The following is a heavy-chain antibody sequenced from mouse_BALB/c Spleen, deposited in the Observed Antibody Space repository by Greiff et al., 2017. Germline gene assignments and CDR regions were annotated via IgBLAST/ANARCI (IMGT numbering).Heavy chain of an antibody. J-gene: IGHJ2*01. D-gene: IGHD1-1*01. CDR2: IDPETGGT. V-gene: IGHV1-15*01. CDR3: TRPGSSPFDY. Sequence: VQLVESGAELVRPWASVTLSCKASGYTFTDYEMHWVKQTPVHGLEWIGAIDPETGGTAYNQKFKGKATLTADKSSSTAYMELRSLTSEDSAVYYCTRPGSSPFDYWGQGTTLTVAS. CDR1: GYTFTDYE.